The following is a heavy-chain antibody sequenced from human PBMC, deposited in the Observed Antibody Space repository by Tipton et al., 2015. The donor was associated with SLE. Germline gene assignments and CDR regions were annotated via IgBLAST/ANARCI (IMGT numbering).Heavy chain of an antibody. J-gene: IGHJ6*02. D-gene: IGHD6-19*01. CDR3: ARALFDAVAGPSGMDV. CDR2: IGTTGDT. V-gene: IGHV3-13*01. Sequence: GSLRLSCAASGFTFSSYDMHWVRQATGNGLEWVSAIGTTGDTYYTGSVKGRFTISRENAKNSLYLQMNSLRAGDTAVYYCARALFDAVAGPSGMDVWGQGTTVTVSS. CDR1: GFTFSSYD.